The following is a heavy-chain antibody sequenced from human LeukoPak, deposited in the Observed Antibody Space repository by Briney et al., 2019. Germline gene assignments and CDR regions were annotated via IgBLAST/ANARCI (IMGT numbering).Heavy chain of an antibody. J-gene: IGHJ4*02. CDR1: GYTFTGYY. CDR2: INPNSGGT. V-gene: IGHV1-2*02. Sequence: ASVKVSCKASGYTFTGYYMHWVRQAPEQGLEWMGWINPNSGGTNYAQKFQGRVTMTRDTSISTAYMELSRLRSDHTAVYYCARDVSIVVVTARSFDYWGQGTLVTVSS. CDR3: ARDVSIVVVTARSFDY. D-gene: IGHD2-21*02.